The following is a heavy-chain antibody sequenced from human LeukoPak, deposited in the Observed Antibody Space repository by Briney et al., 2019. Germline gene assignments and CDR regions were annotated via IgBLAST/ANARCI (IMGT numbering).Heavy chain of an antibody. CDR3: AKGVLRYFDWLPRDLDAFDI. CDR1: GDTFSNCD. J-gene: IGHJ3*02. Sequence: ASVKVFCKASGDTFSNCDINWVLQATGQGLEWMGWMNPNSGNTGYAQKFQGRITMTRNTSISTAYMELSSLRSEDTAVYYCAKGVLRYFDWLPRDLDAFDIWGQGTMVTVSS. CDR2: MNPNSGNT. V-gene: IGHV1-8*02. D-gene: IGHD3-9*01.